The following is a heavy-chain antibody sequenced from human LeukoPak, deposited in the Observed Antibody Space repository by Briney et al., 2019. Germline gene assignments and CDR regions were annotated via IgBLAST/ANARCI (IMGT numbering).Heavy chain of an antibody. J-gene: IGHJ4*02. CDR3: ARGSLVHYYGSGSYRIRAGFDS. CDR2: ISGNGNTI. Sequence: PGGSLRLSCAASGFTLSTYDMNWVRQAPGKGLEWLSYISGNGNTIYYADSVKGRFTISRDNAKNSLYLQMNSLRAEDTAVYYCARGSLVHYYGSGSYRIRAGFDSWGQGTLVTVSS. D-gene: IGHD3-10*01. V-gene: IGHV3-48*03. CDR1: GFTLSTYD.